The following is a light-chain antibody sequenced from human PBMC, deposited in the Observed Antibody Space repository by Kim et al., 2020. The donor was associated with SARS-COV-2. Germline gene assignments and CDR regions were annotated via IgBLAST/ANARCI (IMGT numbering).Light chain of an antibody. V-gene: IGLV3-19*01. J-gene: IGLJ2*01. Sequence: VALGQTVRITCQGDSLRSYDATWYQQKPGQAPIVVMYGKNNRPSGIPDRFSGSSSGNTASLTITGTQAGDEADYYCNSRDSNDNVLFGGGTQLTVL. CDR1: SLRSYD. CDR2: GKN. CDR3: NSRDSNDNVL.